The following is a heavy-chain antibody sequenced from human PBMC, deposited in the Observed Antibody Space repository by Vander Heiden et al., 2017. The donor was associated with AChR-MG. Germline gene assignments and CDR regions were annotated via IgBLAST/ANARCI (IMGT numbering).Heavy chain of an antibody. V-gene: IGHV3-30*18. CDR1: GSTFRGYG. CDR3: AKDPETPVPTVGEDV. CDR2: ISYDGSNK. Sequence: QVQLVESGGGVVQPGRSLRLSCAASGSTFRGYGMHWVGQAPGKGLEWVAVISYDGSNKYYADSVKGRFTISRDNSKNTLYLQMNSLRAEDTAVYYCAKDPETPVPTVGEDVWGKGTTVTVSS. J-gene: IGHJ6*04. D-gene: IGHD4-17*01.